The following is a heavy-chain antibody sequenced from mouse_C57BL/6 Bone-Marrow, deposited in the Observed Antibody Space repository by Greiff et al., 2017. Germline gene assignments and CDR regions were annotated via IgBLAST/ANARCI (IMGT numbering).Heavy chain of an antibody. V-gene: IGHV14-4*01. CDR2: IDPENGDT. J-gene: IGHJ2*01. D-gene: IGHD4-1*01. Sequence: VQLQQPGAELVRPGASVKLSCTASGFNIKDDYMHWVKQRPEQGLEWIGWIDPENGDTEYASKFQGKATITADTSSNTAYLQLSSLTSEDTAVYYCTKGKNWDYWGQGTTLTVSS. CDR1: GFNIKDDY. CDR3: TKGKNWDY.